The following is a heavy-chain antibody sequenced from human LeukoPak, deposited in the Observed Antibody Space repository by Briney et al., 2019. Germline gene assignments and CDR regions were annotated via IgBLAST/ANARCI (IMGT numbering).Heavy chain of an antibody. CDR1: GFTFRKYW. CDR3: LTIEETDIDAFDI. CDR2: INPDDGST. Sequence: PGGSLRLSCAASGFTFRKYWLHWVRQAPGKGLVWVSRINPDDGSTSYADSVKGRFTISRDNAKSTLYLQMNSLRAEDTAVYYCLTIEETDIDAFDIWGQGTKVTVSS. V-gene: IGHV3-74*01. D-gene: IGHD5-24*01. J-gene: IGHJ3*02.